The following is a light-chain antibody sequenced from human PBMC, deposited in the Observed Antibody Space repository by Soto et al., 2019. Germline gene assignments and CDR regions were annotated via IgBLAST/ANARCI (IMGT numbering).Light chain of an antibody. Sequence: DIQMTPSPSSLSASVGDRVTITCRARQSISSYLNWYQQKPGKAPKLLIYAASSLQSGVPSRFSGSGSGTDFTLNISSLKPEDFATDYCQQSYSTPTFGRGTKVEIK. CDR3: QQSYSTPT. J-gene: IGKJ1*01. CDR2: AAS. CDR1: QSISSY. V-gene: IGKV1-39*01.